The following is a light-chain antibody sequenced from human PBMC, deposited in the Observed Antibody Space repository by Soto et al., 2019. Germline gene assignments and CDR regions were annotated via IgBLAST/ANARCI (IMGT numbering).Light chain of an antibody. CDR1: QSVTSDY. Sequence: EIVLTQSPGTLSLSPGERATLSCRASQSVTSDYLAWYQQRPGQAPRLLIFAASTRATGIPDRFSGGGSGTDFTLTISRLEHEDSAVYYCQQYGISRTFGQGTKVEIK. CDR3: QQYGISRT. J-gene: IGKJ1*01. V-gene: IGKV3-20*01. CDR2: AAS.